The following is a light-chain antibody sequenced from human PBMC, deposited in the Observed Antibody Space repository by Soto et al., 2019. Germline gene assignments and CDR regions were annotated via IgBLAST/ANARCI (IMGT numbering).Light chain of an antibody. CDR3: QYRCNWTRT. Sequence: EVVLTQSPATLSLSPGESATLSCRASQSVSSYLAWYQQKPGQAPRLVIYDVSDRATGIPARFSGSESGTDFTLTISRLEPEDFGTYYCQYRCNWTRTFGQGTKLQIK. J-gene: IGKJ2*02. V-gene: IGKV3-11*01. CDR2: DVS. CDR1: QSVSSY.